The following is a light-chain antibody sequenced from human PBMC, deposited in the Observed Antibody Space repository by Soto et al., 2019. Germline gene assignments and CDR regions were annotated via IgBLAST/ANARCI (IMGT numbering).Light chain of an antibody. V-gene: IGKV3-15*01. Sequence: EIVMTQSPATLSVSPGERATLSCRASQSVSSTLAWYQQKPCTSPRLLIYGASTSATGIPARFSGSGSGTEFTLTISSLQSEDFAVYYCQEYNNWPPSFGQGTRLEIK. CDR1: QSVSST. CDR2: GAS. CDR3: QEYNNWPPS. J-gene: IGKJ5*01.